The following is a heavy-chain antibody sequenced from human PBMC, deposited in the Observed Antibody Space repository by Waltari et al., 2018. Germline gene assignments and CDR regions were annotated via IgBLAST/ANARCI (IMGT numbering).Heavy chain of an antibody. V-gene: IGHV3-23*01. Sequence: EVQLLESGGGLVQPGGSLRLSCAASGFTFSSYAMSWVRQAPGKGLEWVSAISGRGGSTNYADSVKGRLPISRDKAKNTLYLQMNSLRAEDTAVYYCAKETGTRGAAACMDVWGQGTTVTVSS. D-gene: IGHD6-13*01. CDR3: AKETGTRGAAACMDV. CDR2: ISGRGGST. J-gene: IGHJ6*02. CDR1: GFTFSSYA.